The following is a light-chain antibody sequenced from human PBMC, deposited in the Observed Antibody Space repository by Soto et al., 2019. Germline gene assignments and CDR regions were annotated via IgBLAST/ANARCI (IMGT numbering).Light chain of an antibody. J-gene: IGLJ3*02. V-gene: IGLV1-40*01. Sequence: QPVLTQPPSVSGALGQRVTIPCTRRRSNIGTGYGVHWYQQLPGTSPKLLIYGNSNRPSGVPDRFSGSKSGTSASLANTGLQAEDEADYYCQSYDSSRSGWVFGGGTKLTVL. CDR2: GNS. CDR1: RSNIGTGYG. CDR3: QSYDSSRSGWV.